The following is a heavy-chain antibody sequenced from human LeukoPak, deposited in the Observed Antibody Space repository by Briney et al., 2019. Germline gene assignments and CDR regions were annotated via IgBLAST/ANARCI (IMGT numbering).Heavy chain of an antibody. Sequence: GGSLRLSCTASGFIFGDYSMSWFRQAPGKGLEWVGFIRSKIYGGTTEYAASVEGRFIISRDDSKSIGYLQMNSLKTEDTAVYYCTRSGYCSSTSCLYGMDVWGQGTTVTVSS. D-gene: IGHD2-2*01. CDR2: IRSKIYGGTT. CDR3: TRSGYCSSTSCLYGMDV. J-gene: IGHJ6*02. V-gene: IGHV3-49*03. CDR1: GFIFGDYS.